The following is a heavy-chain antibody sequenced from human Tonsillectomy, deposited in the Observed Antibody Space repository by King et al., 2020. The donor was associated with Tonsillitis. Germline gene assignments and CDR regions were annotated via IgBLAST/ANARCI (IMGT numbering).Heavy chain of an antibody. D-gene: IGHD1-14*01. CDR2: IYPDDSTT. V-gene: IGHV5-51*03. J-gene: IGHJ4*02. CDR3: ARLADRGFDS. Sequence: VQLVESGAEVKKPGESLKISCKGSGYIFTNYLIGWGRQILGKGLEWMGVIYPDDSTTIYSPSFQRQVTISADKSIGTAYLQWCSLKASDTAMYYCARLADRGFDSWGQGTLVTVSS. CDR1: GYIFTNYL.